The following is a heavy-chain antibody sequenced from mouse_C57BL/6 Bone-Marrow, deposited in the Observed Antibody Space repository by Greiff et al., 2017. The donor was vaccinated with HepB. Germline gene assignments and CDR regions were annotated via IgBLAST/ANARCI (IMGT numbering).Heavy chain of an antibody. Sequence: EVMLVESGGGLVQSGRSLRLSWATSGFTFSDFYMEWVRQAPGKGLEWIAASRNKANDYTTEYSASVKGRFIVSRDPSQSILYLQMNALSAEDTAIYYCARAANWGYYFDYWGQGTTLTVSS. CDR1: GFTFSDFY. J-gene: IGHJ2*01. CDR3: ARAANWGYYFDY. CDR2: SRNKANDYTT. D-gene: IGHD4-1*01. V-gene: IGHV7-1*01.